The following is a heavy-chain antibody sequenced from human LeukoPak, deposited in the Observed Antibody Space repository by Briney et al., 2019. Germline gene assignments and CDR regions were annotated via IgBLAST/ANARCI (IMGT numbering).Heavy chain of an antibody. Sequence: ASVKVSCKVSGYTLTELSMHWVRQAPGQGLEWMGWISAYNGNTNYAQKLQGRVTMTTDTSTSTAYMELRSLRSDDTAVYYCARDLADIVVVPAAMCYWGQGTLVTVSS. J-gene: IGHJ4*02. CDR2: ISAYNGNT. CDR3: ARDLADIVVVPAAMCY. V-gene: IGHV1-18*01. D-gene: IGHD2-2*01. CDR1: GYTLTELS.